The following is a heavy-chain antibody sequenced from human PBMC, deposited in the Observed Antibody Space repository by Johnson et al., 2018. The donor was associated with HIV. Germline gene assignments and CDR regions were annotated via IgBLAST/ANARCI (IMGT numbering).Heavy chain of an antibody. CDR2: IGTAGDT. D-gene: IGHD1-26*01. CDR3: ARQGGANDAFDI. J-gene: IGHJ3*02. Sequence: EVQLVESGGGVVQPGQSLRLSCAASGLTFSSYGMHWVRQATGKGLEWVSAIGTAGDTYYPGSVKGRFTISRENAKNSLYLQMNSLSAGDTAVYYCARQGGANDAFDIWGQGTMVTVSS. V-gene: IGHV3-13*01. CDR1: GLTFSSYG.